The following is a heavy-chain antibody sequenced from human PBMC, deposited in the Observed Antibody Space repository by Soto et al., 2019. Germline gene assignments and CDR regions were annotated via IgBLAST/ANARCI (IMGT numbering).Heavy chain of an antibody. CDR3: ARGRRSEYYDFWSRPVQGSMDV. Sequence: SETLSLTCAVYGGSFSGYYWSWIRQPPGKGLEWIGEINHSGSTNYNPSLKSRVTISVDTSKNQFSLKLSSVTAADTAVYYCARGRRSEYYDFWSRPVQGSMDVWGQGTTVTVSS. CDR1: GGSFSGYY. CDR2: INHSGST. D-gene: IGHD3-3*01. V-gene: IGHV4-34*01. J-gene: IGHJ6*02.